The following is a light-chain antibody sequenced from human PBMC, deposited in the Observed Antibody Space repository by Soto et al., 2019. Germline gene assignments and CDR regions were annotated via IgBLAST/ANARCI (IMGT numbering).Light chain of an antibody. CDR2: DAS. V-gene: IGKV3-11*01. Sequence: EIVLTQSPATLSLSPWERATLSCRASQSFSSYLAWYQQKPGQAPRLLIYDASKRATGIPARFRGRGSGTDFTLTIRSLEPEDFAVYYCQQRSNWPPVITFGQGTRLEIK. CDR1: QSFSSY. CDR3: QQRSNWPPVIT. J-gene: IGKJ5*01.